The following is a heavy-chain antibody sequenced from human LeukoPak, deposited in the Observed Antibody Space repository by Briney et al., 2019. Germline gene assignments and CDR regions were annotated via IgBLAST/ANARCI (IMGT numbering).Heavy chain of an antibody. V-gene: IGHV3-21*01. J-gene: IGHJ4*02. D-gene: IGHD3-22*01. CDR2: ISVRSSYI. Sequence: GGSVSLSCAASGFTFSSYSMDCVRQAPWKGLEWVSSISVRSSYIYYADSVKGRFTISRDNAKNSLYLQMNSLRAEDTAVYYCARDQYTYYYDSSGPAFDYWGQGTLVTVSS. CDR1: GFTFSSYS. CDR3: ARDQYTYYYDSSGPAFDY.